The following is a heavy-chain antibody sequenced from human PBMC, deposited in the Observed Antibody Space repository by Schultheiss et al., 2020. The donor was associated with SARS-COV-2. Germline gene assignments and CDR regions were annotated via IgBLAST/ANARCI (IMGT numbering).Heavy chain of an antibody. V-gene: IGHV4-61*03. D-gene: IGHD3-22*01. Sequence: ETLSLTCTVTGGSVRGPSYYWSWIRQPPGKGLEWIGYISHRGNTNYNPSLKSRVTISADTSKNHFSLRLTSVTAADTAVYYCARDRTVLGYDSSGYDRYYFFGMDVWGPGTTVTVSS. CDR2: ISHRGNT. CDR1: GGSVRGPSYY. J-gene: IGHJ6*02. CDR3: ARDRTVLGYDSSGYDRYYFFGMDV.